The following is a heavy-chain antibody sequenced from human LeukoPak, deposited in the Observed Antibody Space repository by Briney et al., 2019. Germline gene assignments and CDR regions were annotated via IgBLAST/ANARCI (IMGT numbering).Heavy chain of an antibody. J-gene: IGHJ4*02. V-gene: IGHV3-23*01. CDR1: GFTFSSYA. D-gene: IGHD3-10*01. CDR3: AKGILWFGELFYYFDY. CDR2: ISGSGGST. Sequence: GGSLRLSCAASGFTFSSYAMSWVRLAPGKGLEWVSAISGSGGSTYYADSVKGRFTISRDNSKNTLYLQMNSLRAEDTAVYYCAKGILWFGELFYYFDYWGQGTLVTVSS.